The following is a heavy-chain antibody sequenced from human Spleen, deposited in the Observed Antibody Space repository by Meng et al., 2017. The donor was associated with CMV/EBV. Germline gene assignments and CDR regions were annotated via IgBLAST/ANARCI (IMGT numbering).Heavy chain of an antibody. V-gene: IGHV3-9*01. CDR3: AKALTGRINTALDY. J-gene: IGHJ4*02. Sequence: SLKISCAASAFIFDDYAMQWVRQPPGRGLEWVSGISWNSGNIAYADSVKGRFTISRDSAKNSLYLQMNSLRAEDTAFYYCAKALTGRINTALDYWGQGTLVTVSS. D-gene: IGHD3-9*01. CDR1: AFIFDDYA. CDR2: ISWNSGNI.